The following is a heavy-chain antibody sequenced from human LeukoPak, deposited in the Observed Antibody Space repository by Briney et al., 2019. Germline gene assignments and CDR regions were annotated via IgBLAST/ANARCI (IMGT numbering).Heavy chain of an antibody. D-gene: IGHD5-18*01. V-gene: IGHV1-69*13. J-gene: IGHJ5*02. Sequence: ASVKVSCKASGGTFSSYAISWVRQAPGQGLEWMGGIIPIFGTANYAQKFQGRVTITADEATSTAYMELSSLRSEDTAVYYCASGYSYGFSWFDPWGQGTLVTVSS. CDR1: GGTFSSYA. CDR3: ASGYSYGFSWFDP. CDR2: IIPIFGTA.